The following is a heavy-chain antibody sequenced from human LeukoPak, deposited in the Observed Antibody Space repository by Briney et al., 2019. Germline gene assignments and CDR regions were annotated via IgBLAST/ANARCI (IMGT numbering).Heavy chain of an antibody. J-gene: IGHJ3*02. CDR2: INHHGST. CDR1: GGSFSGFY. Sequence: SETLSLTCAVHGGSFSGFYWSWIRQPPGKGLEWIGEINHHGSTNYSPSLESRITMSVDTSKNKFSLKLRSVTAADTAVYYCAREGDAFDIWGQGTMVTVSS. V-gene: IGHV4-34*10. CDR3: AREGDAFDI.